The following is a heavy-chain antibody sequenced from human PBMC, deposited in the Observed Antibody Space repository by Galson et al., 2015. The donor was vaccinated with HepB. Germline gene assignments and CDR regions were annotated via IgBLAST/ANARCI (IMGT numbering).Heavy chain of an antibody. CDR3: ARDNGHRDTFEI. V-gene: IGHV1-18*01. CDR1: GYTFTSYG. J-gene: IGHJ3*02. Sequence: SVKVSCKASGYTFTSYGISWVRQAPGQGLEWMGWISAYNGNTNYAQNFQGRVAMTTDKATKTAYMELRSLSFDDTAVYYCARDNGHRDTFEIWGRGTRVSVSS. D-gene: IGHD2-2*02. CDR2: ISAYNGNT.